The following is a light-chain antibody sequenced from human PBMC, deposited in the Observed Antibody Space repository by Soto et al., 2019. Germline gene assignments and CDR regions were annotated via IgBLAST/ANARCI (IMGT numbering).Light chain of an antibody. Sequence: QSALTQPRSVSGSPGQSVTISCTGTSSDVGRYNYVSWYQRHAGNGPKLIIYDVSARPSGVPDRFSASKSDNTASLTISGLQAEDEADYDCSSYAGNYVYVFGSGTKLTVL. V-gene: IGLV2-11*01. J-gene: IGLJ1*01. CDR2: DVS. CDR1: SSDVGRYNY. CDR3: SSYAGNYVYV.